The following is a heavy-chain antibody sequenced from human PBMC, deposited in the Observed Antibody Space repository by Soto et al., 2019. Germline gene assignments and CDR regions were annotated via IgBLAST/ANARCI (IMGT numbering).Heavy chain of an antibody. Sequence: ASVKVSCQASGYTFTSYAMHWVRQAPGQRLEWMGWINAGNGNTKYSQKFQGRVTITRDTSASTAYMELSSLRSEDTAVYYCAREWYYYDSSGYNNDPDFDYWGQGTLVTVSS. CDR1: GYTFTSYA. V-gene: IGHV1-3*01. D-gene: IGHD3-22*01. CDR2: INAGNGNT. CDR3: AREWYYYDSSGYNNDPDFDY. J-gene: IGHJ4*02.